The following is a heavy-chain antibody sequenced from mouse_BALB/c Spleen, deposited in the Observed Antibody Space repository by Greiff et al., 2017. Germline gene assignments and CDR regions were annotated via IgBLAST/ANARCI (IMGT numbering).Heavy chain of an antibody. CDR2: ISSGGST. J-gene: IGHJ1*01. D-gene: IGHD1-1*01. Sequence: EVQGVESGGGLVKPGGSLKLSCAASGFTFSSYAMSWVRQTPEKRLEWVASISSGGSTYYPDSVKGRFTISRDNARNILYLQMSSLRSEDTAMYYCARGSYYYGSSYWYFDVWGAGTTVTVSS. V-gene: IGHV5-6-5*01. CDR3: ARGSYYYGSSYWYFDV. CDR1: GFTFSSYA.